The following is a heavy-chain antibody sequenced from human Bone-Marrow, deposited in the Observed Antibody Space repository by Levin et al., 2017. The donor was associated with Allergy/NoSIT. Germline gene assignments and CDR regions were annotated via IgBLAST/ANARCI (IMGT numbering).Heavy chain of an antibody. V-gene: IGHV3-23*01. J-gene: IGHJ4*02. CDR3: AKDGVRSGGSCGYFVDY. CDR2: ITYSGGST. CDR1: GFTFSSYA. D-gene: IGHD2-15*01. Sequence: GGSLRLSCAASGFTFSSYAMSWVRQAPGKGLEWVSAITYSGGSTYYTDSVKGRFTISRDNSRNTLYLQMNSLRAEDTAVYYCAKDGVRSGGSCGYFVDYWGQGTLVTVSS.